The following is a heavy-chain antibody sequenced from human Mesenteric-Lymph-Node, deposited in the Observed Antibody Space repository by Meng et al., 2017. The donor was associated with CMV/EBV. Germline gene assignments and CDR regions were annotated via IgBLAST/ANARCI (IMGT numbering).Heavy chain of an antibody. V-gene: IGHV3-30*03. J-gene: IGHJ4*02. CDR1: GFTFSSYG. CDR3: ATAASYSSGWYDDY. CDR2: ISYDGSNK. D-gene: IGHD6-19*01. Sequence: SGFTFSSYGMHWVRQAPGKGLEWVAVISYDGSNKYYADSVKGRFTISRDNSKNTLYLQMNSLRAEDTAVYYCATAASYSSGWYDDYWGQGTLVTVSS.